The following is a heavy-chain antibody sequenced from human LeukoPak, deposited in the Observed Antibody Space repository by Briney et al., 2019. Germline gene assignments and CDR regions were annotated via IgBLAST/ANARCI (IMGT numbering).Heavy chain of an antibody. J-gene: IGHJ6*03. V-gene: IGHV3-66*01. Sequence: GGSLRLSCTASGFTVSSNYMSWVRQAPGKGLEWVSVIYSGDGTYYADSVKGRFTISRDNSKNTLYLQMNSLRAEDTAVYYCAREYPDSSSRTGYYYYMDVWGKGTTVTLSS. CDR2: IYSGDGT. D-gene: IGHD6-13*01. CDR3: AREYPDSSSRTGYYYYMDV. CDR1: GFTVSSNY.